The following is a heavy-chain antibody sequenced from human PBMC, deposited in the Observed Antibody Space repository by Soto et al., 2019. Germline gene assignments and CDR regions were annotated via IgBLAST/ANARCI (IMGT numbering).Heavy chain of an antibody. CDR2: MNPNSGNT. V-gene: IGHV1-8*02. J-gene: IGHJ3*02. D-gene: IGHD3-22*01. CDR1: GYTFTGYY. CDR3: ASPLWYDSRTGPRNHDAFDI. Sequence: ASVKVSCNASGYTFTGYYMHWVRQATGQGLEWMGWMNPNSGNTGYAQKFQGRVTMTRNTSISTAYMELSSLRSEDTAVYYCASPLWYDSRTGPRNHDAFDIWGQGTMVTVSS.